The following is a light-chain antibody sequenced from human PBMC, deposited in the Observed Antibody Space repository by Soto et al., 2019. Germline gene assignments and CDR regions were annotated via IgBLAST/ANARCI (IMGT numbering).Light chain of an antibody. V-gene: IGKV1-39*01. J-gene: IGKJ1*01. Sequence: IQMTQSVSAVSAYVGDRVTITCRASQRISKKLSWYQQKPGKAPKLLIYAASTLQNGVPSRISGSGSGTDFTLTIDSLQPEDFATYYCQQSYSRVTFGQGAKVDI. CDR3: QQSYSRVT. CDR1: QRISKK. CDR2: AAS.